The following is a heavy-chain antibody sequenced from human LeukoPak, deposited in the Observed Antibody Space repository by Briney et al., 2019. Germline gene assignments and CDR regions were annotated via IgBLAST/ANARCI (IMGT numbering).Heavy chain of an antibody. CDR3: ERPYYYDSSGLPGY. D-gene: IGHD3-22*01. J-gene: IGHJ4*02. CDR1: GFTVSSNY. CDR2: IYSGGST. Sequence: PPGGSLRLSCAASGFTVSSNYISWVRQAPGKGLEWVSVIYSGGSTYYADSVKGRFTISRDNSKNTLYLQMNSLRAEDTGVYYCERPYYYDSSGLPGYWGQGILVTVSS. V-gene: IGHV3-66*04.